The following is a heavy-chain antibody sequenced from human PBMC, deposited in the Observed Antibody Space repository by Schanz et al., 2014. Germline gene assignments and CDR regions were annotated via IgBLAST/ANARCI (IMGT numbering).Heavy chain of an antibody. V-gene: IGHV3-23*04. CDR2: ISGSGGSA. CDR1: GFTFRSFA. CDR3: AREADYYYGMDV. Sequence: EVQLVESGGGLVQPGGSLRLSCEASGFTFRSFAMTWVRQSPGKGLDWVSAISGSGGSAYYADSVKGRFTISRDNAKNSLYLQINSLRPEDTAVFYCAREADYYYGMDVWGQGTTVTVSS. J-gene: IGHJ6*02. D-gene: IGHD6-19*01.